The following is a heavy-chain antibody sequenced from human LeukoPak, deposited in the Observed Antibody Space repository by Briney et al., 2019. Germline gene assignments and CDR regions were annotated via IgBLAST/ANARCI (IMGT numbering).Heavy chain of an antibody. CDR3: ARDARKVGSGLDY. Sequence: GGSLRLSCAVSGFTVSSYCMTWVRQAPGKGLEWVSLIYSGGLTYYADSVQGRFTISRDDSRNSVYLHLNSLRAEDTAVYYCARDARKVGSGLDYWGQGTLVTVSS. D-gene: IGHD1-26*01. J-gene: IGHJ4*02. CDR2: IYSGGLT. V-gene: IGHV3-53*01. CDR1: GFTVSSYC.